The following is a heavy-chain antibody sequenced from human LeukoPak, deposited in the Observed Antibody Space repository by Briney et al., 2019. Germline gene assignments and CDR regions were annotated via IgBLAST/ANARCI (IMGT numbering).Heavy chain of an antibody. V-gene: IGHV4-30-4*01. CDR3: ARSRAFNSGAFDP. J-gene: IGHJ5*02. Sequence: PSETLSLTCTVSGASISSDDYYWSWIRQPPGKGLKWIAYTHYSGSSFYNPSLKSRITISVDTSKNQFSLRLSSVTAADTAVYYCARSRAFNSGAFDPWGQGSLVTVSS. D-gene: IGHD1-26*01. CDR2: THYSGSS. CDR1: GASISSDDYY.